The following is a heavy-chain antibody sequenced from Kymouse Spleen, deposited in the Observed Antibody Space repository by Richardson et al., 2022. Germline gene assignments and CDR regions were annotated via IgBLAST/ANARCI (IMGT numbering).Heavy chain of an antibody. CDR3: ARGDIVLMVYAPDYYYYGMDV. Sequence: QVQLVESGGGVVQPGRSLRLSCAASGFTFSSYGMHWVRQAPGKGLEWVAVIWYDGSNKYYADSVKGRFTISRDNSKNTLYLQMNSLRAEDTAVYYCARGDIVLMVYAPDYYYYGMDVWGQGTTVTVSS. CDR1: GFTFSSYG. J-gene: IGHJ6*02. V-gene: IGHV3-33*01. CDR2: IWYDGSNK. D-gene: IGHD2-8*01.